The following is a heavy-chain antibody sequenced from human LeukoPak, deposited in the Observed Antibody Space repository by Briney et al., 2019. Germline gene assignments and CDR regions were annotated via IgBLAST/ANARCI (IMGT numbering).Heavy chain of an antibody. CDR3: ARVDGFQFDY. D-gene: IGHD5-24*01. Sequence: TGGSLRLSCTASGFTFDDYGMSWVRQAPGKGLEWDSGINWNGGSTGYADSVKGRFTISRDNAKNSLYLQMNSLRAEYAALYYCARVDGFQFDYWGQGTLVTVSS. J-gene: IGHJ4*02. CDR1: GFTFDDYG. V-gene: IGHV3-20*04. CDR2: INWNGGST.